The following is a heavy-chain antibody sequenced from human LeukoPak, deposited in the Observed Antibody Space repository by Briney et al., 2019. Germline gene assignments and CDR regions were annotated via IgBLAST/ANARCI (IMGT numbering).Heavy chain of an antibody. D-gene: IGHD2-15*01. CDR1: GGSISSYY. CDR3: ATHPPKVCTGGSCTDY. CDR2: IYYSGST. V-gene: IGHV4-59*01. J-gene: IGHJ4*02. Sequence: TSETLSLTCTVSGGSISSYYWSWIRQPPGKGLEWIGYIYYSGSTNYNPSLKSRVTISVDMSKNQFSLKLSSVTAADTAVYYCATHPPKVCTGGSCTDYWGQGTLVTVSS.